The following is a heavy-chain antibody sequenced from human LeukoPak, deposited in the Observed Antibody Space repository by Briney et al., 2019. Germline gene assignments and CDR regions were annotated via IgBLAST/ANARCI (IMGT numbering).Heavy chain of an antibody. CDR1: GFTFSSYW. V-gene: IGHV3-7*01. CDR2: IKQDGSEK. Sequence: GGSLRLSCAASGFTFSSYWMSWVRQAPGKGLEWVANIKQDGSEKYYADSVKGRFTISRDNAKNSLYLQMNSLRAEDTAVYYCARDRYCSSTSCYTKYSSSLGHSDYWGQGTLVTVSS. CDR3: ARDRYCSSTSCYTKYSSSLGHSDY. J-gene: IGHJ4*02. D-gene: IGHD2-2*02.